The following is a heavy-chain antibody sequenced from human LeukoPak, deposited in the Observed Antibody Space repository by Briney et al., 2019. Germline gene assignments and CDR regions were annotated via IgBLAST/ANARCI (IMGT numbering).Heavy chain of an antibody. CDR1: GFTFRSYW. CDR2: LKEDGSDE. V-gene: IGHV3-7*01. J-gene: IGHJ3*01. CDR3: ARDLDIVVVPAAYDAFDV. D-gene: IGHD2-2*01. Sequence: PGGSLRLSCAASGFTFRSYWMTWVRRPPGKGLEGVTNLKEDGSDENYVDSVKGRFTISRDNAKNSLYLQMNSLRAEDTAVYYCARDLDIVVVPAAYDAFDVWGQGTMVTVSS.